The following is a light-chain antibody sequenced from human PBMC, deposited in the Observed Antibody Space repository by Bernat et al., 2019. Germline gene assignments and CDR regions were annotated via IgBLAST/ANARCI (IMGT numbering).Light chain of an antibody. V-gene: IGLV3-1*01. CDR2: QDS. Sequence: SSELTQQPSVSVSPGQTATIVCSGDNLGNKYVSWYQQKSGQPPLLVIFQDSQRPSGIPARFSGSSSGNTATLTISETQAVDEAAYYCLAWDSRTAVFSGGTELTVL. CDR1: NLGNKY. J-gene: IGLJ2*01. CDR3: LAWDSRTAV.